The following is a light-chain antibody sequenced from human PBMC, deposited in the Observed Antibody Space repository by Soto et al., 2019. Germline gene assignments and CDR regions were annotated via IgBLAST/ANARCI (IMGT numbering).Light chain of an antibody. Sequence: SYELTQPPSVSVAPGQTARITCGGNNIGSKTVHWYQQKPGQAPVVVVSDDSDRPSGIPERFSGSNSGNTATLTIGRVEAGDEADYYCQVWDDSTDHRVVFGGGTKLTVL. CDR3: QVWDDSTDHRVV. V-gene: IGLV3-21*02. J-gene: IGLJ2*01. CDR1: NIGSKT. CDR2: DDS.